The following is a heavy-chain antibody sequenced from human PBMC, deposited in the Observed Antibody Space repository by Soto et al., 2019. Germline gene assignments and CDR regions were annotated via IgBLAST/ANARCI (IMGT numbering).Heavy chain of an antibody. Sequence: SLTCTVSGGSISSRGYYWGWIRRPPGKGLEWIGNIYYSGSTYYNPSLKSRVTISVDTSKNQFSLKLSSVTAADTAVYYCARVGADYGDYFDYWGQGTLVTVSS. CDR1: GGSISSRGYY. CDR2: IYYSGST. D-gene: IGHD4-17*01. V-gene: IGHV4-30-4*08. CDR3: ARVGADYGDYFDY. J-gene: IGHJ4*02.